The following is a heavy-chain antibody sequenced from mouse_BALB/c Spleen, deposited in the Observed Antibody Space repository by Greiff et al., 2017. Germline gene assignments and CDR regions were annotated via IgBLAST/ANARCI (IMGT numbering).Heavy chain of an antibody. CDR2: ISSGSSTI. CDR1: GFTFSSFG. D-gene: IGHD2-3*01. CDR3: ASRGYSFYAMDY. Sequence: EVMLVESGGGLVQPGGSRKLSCAASGFTFSSFGMHWVRQAPEKGLEWVAYISSGSSTIYYADTVKGRFTISRDNPKNTLFLQMTSLRSEDTAMYYCASRGYSFYAMDYWGQGTSVTVSS. V-gene: IGHV5-17*02. J-gene: IGHJ4*01.